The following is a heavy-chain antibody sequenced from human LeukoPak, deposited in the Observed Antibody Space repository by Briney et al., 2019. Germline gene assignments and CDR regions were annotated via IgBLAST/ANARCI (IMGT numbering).Heavy chain of an antibody. CDR3: ARDWAHGSSDY. Sequence: ASVKVSCKASGYTFSGYSMHWVRQAPGQGPEWMGMINPTSGSATYAQKFQGSVTMTRDTSTSTLYMELSSLRSDDTAVYYCARDWAHGSSDYWGQGTPVIVSS. CDR2: INPTSGSA. CDR1: GYTFSGYS. V-gene: IGHV1-46*01. D-gene: IGHD3-10*01. J-gene: IGHJ4*02.